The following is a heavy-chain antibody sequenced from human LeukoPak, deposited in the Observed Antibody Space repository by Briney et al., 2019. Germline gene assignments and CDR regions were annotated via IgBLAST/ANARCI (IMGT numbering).Heavy chain of an antibody. CDR1: GFTFSSYW. Sequence: WGVLRLSCAASGFTFSSYWMSWVRQAPGKGLEWVANIKQDGSEKYYVDSVKGRFTTSRDNAKNSLYLQMNSLRAEDTAVYYCARGYCSGGSCYGDYWGQGTLVTVSS. J-gene: IGHJ4*02. CDR3: ARGYCSGGSCYGDY. D-gene: IGHD2-15*01. V-gene: IGHV3-7*03. CDR2: IKQDGSEK.